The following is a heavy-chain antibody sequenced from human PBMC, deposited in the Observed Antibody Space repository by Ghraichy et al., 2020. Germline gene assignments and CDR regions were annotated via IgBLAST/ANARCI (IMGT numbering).Heavy chain of an antibody. CDR2: IDESGYI. V-gene: IGHV4/OR15-8*02. CDR3: ARGIGLQYSDRGGMRGWFDP. J-gene: IGHJ5*02. Sequence: SETLSLTCVVSGGSIRTNNWWSWVRQPPGKGPEWIGEIDESGYINCNPSLESRVTISMDKSKNQFSLKLNSVTAADTGVYYCARGIGLQYSDRGGMRGWFDPWSQGTLVTVSP. CDR1: GGSIRTNNW. D-gene: IGHD2/OR15-2a*01.